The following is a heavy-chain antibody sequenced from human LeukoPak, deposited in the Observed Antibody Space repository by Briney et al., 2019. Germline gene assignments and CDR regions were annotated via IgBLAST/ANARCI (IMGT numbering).Heavy chain of an antibody. Sequence: GGSLRLSCAASGFTFTNFAMSWVRQAPGKGLEWVSAISGGADGPYYADSVKGRFTISRDNSKNTLYLQVNSLRAEDTAVYYCAKFVGHAWGTYRLDYWGQGTLVTVSS. V-gene: IGHV3-23*01. J-gene: IGHJ4*02. CDR3: AKFVGHAWGTYRLDY. CDR1: GFTFTNFA. CDR2: ISGGADGP. D-gene: IGHD3-16*02.